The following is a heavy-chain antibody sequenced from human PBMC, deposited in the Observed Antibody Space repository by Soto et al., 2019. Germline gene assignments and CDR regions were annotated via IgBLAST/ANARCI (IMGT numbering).Heavy chain of an antibody. V-gene: IGHV1-69*13. J-gene: IGHJ4*02. CDR3: ARGLVVVPAAEINFDY. CDR1: EGTFGSYA. D-gene: IGHD2-2*01. Sequence: ASVKVSCKASEGTFGSYAISWVRQAPGQGLEWMGRIIPVFRTANYAQRFQDRVTITADDSTSTAFMELSSLKSEDTAVYYCARGLVVVPAAEINFDYWGQGTPVTVSS. CDR2: IIPVFRTA.